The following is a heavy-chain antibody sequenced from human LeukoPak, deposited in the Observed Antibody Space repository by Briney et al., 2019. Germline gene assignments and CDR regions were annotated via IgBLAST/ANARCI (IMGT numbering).Heavy chain of an antibody. D-gene: IGHD3-16*02. CDR3: TTDIPFTSGGAIAY. Sequence: PGGSLRLSCAASGIPFSTYWIHWVRQAPGKGLEWVGRIKSEVDGATRDYAAPVRGRFTLSRDDSRNTLYLQMNSLKTEDTAFYYCTTDIPFTSGGAIAYWGQGTLVTVSS. CDR1: GIPFSTYW. CDR2: IKSEVDGATR. V-gene: IGHV3-15*01. J-gene: IGHJ4*02.